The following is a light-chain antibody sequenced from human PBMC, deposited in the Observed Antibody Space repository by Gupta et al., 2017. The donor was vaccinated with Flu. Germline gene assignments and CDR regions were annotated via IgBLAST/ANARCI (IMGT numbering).Light chain of an antibody. J-gene: IGLJ2*01. CDR1: GSNFGAGYD. Sequence: QSVLTQPPSVSGAPGQRITISCIGSGSNFGAGYDVHWLQHLPGKAPNLLIYANTNRPSGVPDRFSGSKSGTSASLVITGLQADDEATYFCQSYDDSLTGPCVFGGGTKVTVL. CDR3: QSYDDSLTGPCV. CDR2: ANT. V-gene: IGLV1-40*01.